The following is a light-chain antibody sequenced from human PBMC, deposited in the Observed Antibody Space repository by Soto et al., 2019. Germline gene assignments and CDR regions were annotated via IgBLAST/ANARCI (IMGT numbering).Light chain of an antibody. V-gene: IGKV1-12*01. CDR3: QQANSFPFT. J-gene: IGKJ3*01. CDR1: QDIRTW. Sequence: DIQLTQSPSSVSASVGDRVTITCRASQDIRTWLAWYQQKPGKAPKLLIYVASNLQSGVPSRFSGAGSGTDFNLTITSLQHEDFATYHCQQANSFPFTFGPGTKVDFK. CDR2: VAS.